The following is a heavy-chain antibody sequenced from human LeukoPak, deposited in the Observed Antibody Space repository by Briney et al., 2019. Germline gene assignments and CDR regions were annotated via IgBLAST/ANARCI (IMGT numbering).Heavy chain of an antibody. CDR2: IYHSGST. Sequence: PSETLSLTCAVSGYSISSGYYWGWIRQPPGKGLEWIGSIYHSGSTYYNPSLKSRVTISVDTSKSQFSLKLSSVTAADTAVYYCPRPLSRVPAASGRAFDIWGQGTMVTVSS. CDR3: PRPLSRVPAASGRAFDI. CDR1: GYSISSGYY. V-gene: IGHV4-38-2*01. D-gene: IGHD2-2*01. J-gene: IGHJ3*02.